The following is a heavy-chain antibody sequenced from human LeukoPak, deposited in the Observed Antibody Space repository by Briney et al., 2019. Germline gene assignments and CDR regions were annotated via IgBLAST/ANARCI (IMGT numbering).Heavy chain of an antibody. V-gene: IGHV1-18*01. Sequence: ASVKVSCKASGYTFISCGISWVRQAPGQGLEWMGWISAYNGNTNYAQKLQGRVTMTTDTSTSTAYMELRSLRSDDTAVYYCARGRSGSYYIYNYWFDSWGQGTLVTVSS. J-gene: IGHJ5*01. CDR2: ISAYNGNT. D-gene: IGHD3-10*01. CDR1: GYTFISCG. CDR3: ARGRSGSYYIYNYWFDS.